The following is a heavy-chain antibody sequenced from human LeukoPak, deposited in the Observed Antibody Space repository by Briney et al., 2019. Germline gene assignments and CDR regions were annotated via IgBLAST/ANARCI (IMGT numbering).Heavy chain of an antibody. CDR1: GFTFSSHG. Sequence: PGGSLRLSCAASGFTFSSHGMNWVRQAPGKGLEWVSGISGSGGNTYYADSVKGRFTISRDNSKNTLYLQMNSLRAEDTAVYYCAKGTDDSSGYYSGGPVYYFDYWGQGTLVTVSS. CDR3: AKGTDDSSGYYSGGPVYYFDY. V-gene: IGHV3-23*01. J-gene: IGHJ4*02. D-gene: IGHD3-22*01. CDR2: ISGSGGNT.